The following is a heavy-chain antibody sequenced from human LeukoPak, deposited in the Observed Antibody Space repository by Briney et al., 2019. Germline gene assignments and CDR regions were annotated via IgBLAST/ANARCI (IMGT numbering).Heavy chain of an antibody. CDR1: GYTLTELS. J-gene: IGHJ2*01. CDR2: FDPEDGET. Sequence: ASVRVSCKVSGYTLTELSMHWVRQAPGKGLEWMGGFDPEDGETIYAQKFQGRVTMTEDTSTDTAYMELSSLRSEDTAVYYCATDHYPSTVTRAWYFDLWGRGTLVTVSS. D-gene: IGHD4-17*01. V-gene: IGHV1-24*01. CDR3: ATDHYPSTVTRAWYFDL.